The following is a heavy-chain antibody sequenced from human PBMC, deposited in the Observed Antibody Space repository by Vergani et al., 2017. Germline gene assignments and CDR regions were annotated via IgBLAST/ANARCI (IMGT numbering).Heavy chain of an antibody. CDR3: ARDFGGDWYFDL. CDR1: GASIDSFY. Sequence: VLLQEPGPGLVRPSETLSLKCSVSGASIDSFYWSWVRQSPGKGLEWIGYVFRNGNVNYNPSFNFLVAIDTSNNELSLRVNSVTAADTAVYYCARDFGGDWYFDLWVRGATVTVSS. J-gene: IGHJ2*01. V-gene: IGHV4-4*08. CDR2: VFRNGNV. D-gene: IGHD2-21*01.